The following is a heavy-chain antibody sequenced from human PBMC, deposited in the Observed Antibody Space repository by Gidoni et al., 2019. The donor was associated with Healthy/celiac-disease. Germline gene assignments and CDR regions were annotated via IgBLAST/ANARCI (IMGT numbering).Heavy chain of an antibody. CDR2: IYYSGST. J-gene: IGHJ4*02. CDR3: ARHNPDGSGSPFDY. Sequence: QLQLQESGPGLVKPSETLSLTCTVSGGSISSSSYYWGWIRQPPGKGLEWIGSIYYSGSTYYNPSLKSRVTISVDTSKNQFSLKLSSVTAADTAVYYCARHNPDGSGSPFDYWGQGTLVTVSS. D-gene: IGHD3-10*01. CDR1: GGSISSSSYY. V-gene: IGHV4-39*01.